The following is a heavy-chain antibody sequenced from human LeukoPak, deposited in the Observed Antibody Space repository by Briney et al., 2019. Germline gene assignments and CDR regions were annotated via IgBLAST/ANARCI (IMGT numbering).Heavy chain of an antibody. CDR2: ISNDGGGT. J-gene: IGHJ5*02. CDR3: AKGSSGYFVDL. D-gene: IGHD3-22*01. Sequence: GGSLRLSCAASGFIFNNYGLIWVRQAPGKGLAWVSAISNDGGGTNYADFVKGRFTISRDNSKNTLFLQMNSLRAEDTALYYCAKGSSGYFVDLWGQGTLVTVSS. CDR1: GFIFNNYG. V-gene: IGHV3-23*01.